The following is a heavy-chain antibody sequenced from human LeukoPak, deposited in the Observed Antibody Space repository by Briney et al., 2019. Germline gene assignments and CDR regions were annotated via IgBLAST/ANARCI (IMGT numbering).Heavy chain of an antibody. D-gene: IGHD1-14*01. CDR1: GFTFSSYA. CDR3: AKPARTDYADY. J-gene: IGHJ4*02. Sequence: GGSLRLSCVASGFTFSSYAMNWVRQAPGKGLEWVSYISSSGSTIYYADSVKGRFTISRDNAKNSLYLQMNSLRAEDTAVYYCAKPARTDYADYWGQGTLVTVSS. V-gene: IGHV3-48*04. CDR2: ISSSGSTI.